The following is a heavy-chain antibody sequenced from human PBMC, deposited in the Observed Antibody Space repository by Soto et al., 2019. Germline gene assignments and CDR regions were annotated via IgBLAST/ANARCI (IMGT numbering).Heavy chain of an antibody. CDR1: GYTLTELS. CDR3: ERGHRIGGYSFDY. D-gene: IGHD3-22*01. Sequence: ASVKVSCKVSGYTLTELSMHWVRQAPGKGLEWMGGFDPEDGETIYAQKFQGRVTMTEDTSTSTAYMELSSLRSEDTAVYYCERGHRIGGYSFDYWGQGTLVTVSS. V-gene: IGHV1-24*01. J-gene: IGHJ4*02. CDR2: FDPEDGET.